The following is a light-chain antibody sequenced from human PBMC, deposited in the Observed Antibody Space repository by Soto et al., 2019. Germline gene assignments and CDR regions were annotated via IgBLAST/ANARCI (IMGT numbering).Light chain of an antibody. V-gene: IGKV4-1*01. Sequence: DIVMTQSPDSLAVSLGERATINCKSSQSVLYSSNTKNYLAWYQQKPGQPPKLLIYWASTRESGVPDRFSGGGSGTEFTLPVSSLQAEDVAVYYCQQYYATPHTFGGGTKLEIK. CDR3: QQYYATPHT. CDR1: QSVLYSSNTKNY. J-gene: IGKJ4*01. CDR2: WAS.